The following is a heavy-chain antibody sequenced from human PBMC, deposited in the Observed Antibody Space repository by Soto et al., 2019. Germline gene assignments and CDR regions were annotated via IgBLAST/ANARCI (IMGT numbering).Heavy chain of an antibody. CDR2: INTDGSTT. CDR3: ARGIYLKYGLEV. Sequence: EVQLVESGGGLVQPGGSLRLSCAASEFTFNNYWMHWVRQVPGKGLEWVSRINTDGSTTNYADSVMGRFTISRDNADNTVYLQMNSLRAEDTAGYYCARGIYLKYGLEVWGQGATVTVSS. CDR1: EFTFNNYW. J-gene: IGHJ6*02. D-gene: IGHD3-16*02. V-gene: IGHV3-74*01.